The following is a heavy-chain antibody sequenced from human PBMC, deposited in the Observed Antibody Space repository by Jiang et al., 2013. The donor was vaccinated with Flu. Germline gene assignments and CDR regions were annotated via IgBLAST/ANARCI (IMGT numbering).Heavy chain of an antibody. D-gene: IGHD3-10*01. Sequence: SQTLSLTCAISGDSVSSNSAAWNWIRQSPSRGLEWLGRTYYRSKWYNDYAVSVKSRITINPDTSKNQFSLQLNSVTPEDTAVYYCARDIRFYYYGSGTDAPPIPSKQYYYYGMDVWGKGTTVTVSS. V-gene: IGHV6-1*01. CDR2: TYYRSKWYN. CDR3: ARDIRFYYYGSGTDAPPIPSKQYYYYGMDV. CDR1: GDSVSSNSAA. J-gene: IGHJ6*04.